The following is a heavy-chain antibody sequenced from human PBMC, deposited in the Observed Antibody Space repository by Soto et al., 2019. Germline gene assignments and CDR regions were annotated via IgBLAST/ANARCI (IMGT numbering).Heavy chain of an antibody. CDR3: ARDRIAAAPDDAFDI. V-gene: IGHV1-46*03. CDR2: INPSGGST. Sequence: KSAGCRCTGYNMHWVGQATKKGLEWMGIINPSGGSTSYAQKFQGRVTMTRDTSTSTVYMELSSLRSEDTAVYYCARDRIAAAPDDAFDIWGQGTMVTVSS. CDR1: GCRCTGYN. D-gene: IGHD6-13*01. J-gene: IGHJ3*02.